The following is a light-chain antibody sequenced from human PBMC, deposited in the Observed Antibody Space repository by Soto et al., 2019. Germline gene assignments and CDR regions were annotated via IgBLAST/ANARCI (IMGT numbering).Light chain of an antibody. Sequence: QSVLTQPASGSGSPGQSITISCTGTSSDVGGYNYVSWYQQHPGKAPKFMIYDVSNRPSGVSNRFSGSKSGNTASLTISGLQAEDEADYYCCSYTTSNTRQIVFGTRTKVTVL. CDR3: CSYTTSNTRQIV. V-gene: IGLV2-14*01. J-gene: IGLJ1*01. CDR2: DVS. CDR1: SSDVGGYNY.